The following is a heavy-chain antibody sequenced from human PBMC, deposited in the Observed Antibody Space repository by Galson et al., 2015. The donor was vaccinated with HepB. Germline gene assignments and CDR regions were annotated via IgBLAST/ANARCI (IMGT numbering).Heavy chain of an antibody. CDR1: EFTFSSFG. J-gene: IGHJ6*03. Sequence: SLRLSCAASEFTFSSFGMTWVRQAPGKGLEWVSGFSGSGEYTHYADSVKGRFTISRDNSKHTLYLQMNSLRAEDTAVYYCAKGGVAAAGGTSYYMDVWGKGTTVTVSS. CDR3: AKGGVAAAGGTSYYMDV. V-gene: IGHV3-23*01. CDR2: FSGSGEYT. D-gene: IGHD6-13*01.